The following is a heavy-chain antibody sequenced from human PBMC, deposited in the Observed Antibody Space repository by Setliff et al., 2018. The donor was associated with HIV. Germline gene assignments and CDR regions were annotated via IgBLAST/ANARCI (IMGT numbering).Heavy chain of an antibody. Sequence: SETLSLTCAVYGGSFSGYHWNWIRQFPGKGLEWIGEINHSGSTGYNPSLKSRLTISVDTSKNQFSLSLNSVTAADTAVYFCARGGAVSADFDSWGQGTLVTVS. J-gene: IGHJ5*01. CDR3: ARGGAVSADFDS. CDR1: GGSFSGYH. D-gene: IGHD3-16*01. V-gene: IGHV4-34*01. CDR2: INHSGST.